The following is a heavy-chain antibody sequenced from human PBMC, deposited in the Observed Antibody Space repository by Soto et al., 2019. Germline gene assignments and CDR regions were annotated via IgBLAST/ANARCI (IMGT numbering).Heavy chain of an antibody. D-gene: IGHD2-2*01. CDR2: MNPNSGNT. J-gene: IGHJ6*03. CDR1: GYTFTSYD. Sequence: QVQLVQSGAEVKKPGASVKVSCKASGYTFTSYDINWVRQATGQGLEWMGWMNPNSGNTGYAQKLQGRVTMPRNTSKSTAYMELGSLRSEDSAVYYCARMVGYVVPAAMFYYYYYMDVWGKGTTVTVSS. CDR3: ARMVGYVVPAAMFYYYYYMDV. V-gene: IGHV1-8*01.